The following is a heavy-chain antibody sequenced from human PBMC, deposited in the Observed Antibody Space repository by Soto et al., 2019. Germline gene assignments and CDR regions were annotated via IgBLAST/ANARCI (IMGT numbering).Heavy chain of an antibody. CDR1: GYTFIAYF. Sequence: ASVKVSCKASGYTFIAYFIHWVRQAPGQWLEWMGWINPNSGDTSYAQKFQGRVTMTRDTSIRTAYMELSRLRPDDTAVFYCAKIAAVGDFDFWGQGTQVTVSS. V-gene: IGHV1-2*02. CDR3: AKIAAVGDFDF. CDR2: INPNSGDT. J-gene: IGHJ5*01. D-gene: IGHD6-13*01.